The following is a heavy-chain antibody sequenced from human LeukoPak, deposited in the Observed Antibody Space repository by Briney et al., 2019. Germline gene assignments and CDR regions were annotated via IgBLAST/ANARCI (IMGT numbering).Heavy chain of an antibody. CDR1: GGSISGTNW. J-gene: IGHJ4*02. CDR3: SRENGAFSPFGY. Sequence: SETLSLTCGVSGGSISGTNWWSWVRQPPGQGLEWIGEISLTGLTHYNPSLESRVTVSLDKSKNQLSLNLTSVTAADTAVYYCSRENGAFSPFGYWGQGILVTVLS. V-gene: IGHV4-4*02. CDR2: ISLTGLT. D-gene: IGHD2-8*01.